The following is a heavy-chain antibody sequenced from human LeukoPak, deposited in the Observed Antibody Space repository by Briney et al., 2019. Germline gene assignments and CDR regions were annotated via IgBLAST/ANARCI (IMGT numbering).Heavy chain of an antibody. CDR1: GYTFTSYG. V-gene: IGHV1-18*01. CDR3: ARHCSSTSCYMNYYYGMDV. J-gene: IGHJ6*02. D-gene: IGHD2-2*02. CDR2: INAYNGNT. Sequence: ASVKVSCKASGYTFTSYGISWVRQAPGQGLEWMGWINAYNGNTNYAQKLQGRVTMTTDTSTSTAYMELRSLRSDDTAVYYCARHCSSTSCYMNYYYGMDVWGRGTTVTVSS.